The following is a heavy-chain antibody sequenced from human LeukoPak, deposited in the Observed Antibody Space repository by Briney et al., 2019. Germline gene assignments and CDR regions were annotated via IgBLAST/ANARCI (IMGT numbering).Heavy chain of an antibody. D-gene: IGHD2-2*01. CDR2: MNPNSGNT. CDR3: ARGQGYCSSTSCYNWFDP. J-gene: IGHJ5*02. V-gene: IGHV1-8*02. Sequence: GASVKVSCKASGYTFTSYDINWVRQATGQGLEWMGWMNPNSGNTGYAQKFQGRVTMTRNTSISTAYMELSSLRSEDTAVYYCARGQGYCSSTSCYNWFDPWGQGTLVTVSS. CDR1: GYTFTSYD.